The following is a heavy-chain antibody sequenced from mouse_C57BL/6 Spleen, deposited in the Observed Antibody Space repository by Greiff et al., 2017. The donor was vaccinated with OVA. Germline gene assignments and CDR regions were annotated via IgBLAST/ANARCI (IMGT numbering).Heavy chain of an antibody. J-gene: IGHJ4*01. CDR2: IYPGDGDT. D-gene: IGHD1-1*01. V-gene: IGHV1-80*01. CDR1: GYAFSSYW. CDR3: ARYTVYYAMDD. Sequence: QVQLQQSGAELVKPGASVKISCTASGYAFSSYWMNWVKQRPGKGLEWIGQIYPGDGDTNYNGKFKGKATLTADKSSSTAYMQLSSLTSEDSAVNLCARYTVYYAMDDWGKGTSVTVSS.